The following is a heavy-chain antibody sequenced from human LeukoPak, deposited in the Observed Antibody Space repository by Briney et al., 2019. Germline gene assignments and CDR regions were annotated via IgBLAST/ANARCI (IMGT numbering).Heavy chain of an antibody. J-gene: IGHJ5*02. CDR1: GGSISSYY. V-gene: IGHV4-59*01. D-gene: IGHD2-2*01. CDR2: IYYSGST. CDR3: ARDLVPAAGFDP. Sequence: PSETLSLTCTVSGGSISSYYWSWIRQPPGKGLEWIGYIYYSGSTNYNPSLKSRVTISVDTTKNQFSLKLSSVTAADTAVYYCARDLVPAAGFDPWGQGTLVTVSS.